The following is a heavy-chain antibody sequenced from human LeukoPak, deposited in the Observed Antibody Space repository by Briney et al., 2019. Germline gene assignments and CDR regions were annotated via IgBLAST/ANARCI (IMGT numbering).Heavy chain of an antibody. V-gene: IGHV3-9*01. CDR1: GFTFDDYA. Sequence: GGSLRLSCAASGFTFDDYAMHWVRQAPGKGLEWVSGISWNSGSIGYADSVEGRFTISRDGAKNSLYLQMNSLRAEDTALYYCAKDSNAFDIWGQGTMVTVSS. CDR3: AKDSNAFDI. CDR2: ISWNSGSI. J-gene: IGHJ3*02.